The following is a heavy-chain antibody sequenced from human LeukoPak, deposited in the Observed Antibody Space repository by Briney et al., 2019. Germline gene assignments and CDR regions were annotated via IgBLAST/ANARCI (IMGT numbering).Heavy chain of an antibody. D-gene: IGHD6-6*01. CDR1: GGTFSSYA. J-gene: IGHJ6*03. CDR3: ARDYSAARPNYYYYYYMDV. CDR2: IIPIFGTA. Sequence: ASVKVSCKASGGTFSSYAISWVRQAPGQGLEWMGRIIPIFGTANYAQKFQGKITITADETTSTAYMELSSLRSEDTAVYYCARDYSAARPNYYYYYYMDVWGKGTTVTVSS. V-gene: IGHV1-69*15.